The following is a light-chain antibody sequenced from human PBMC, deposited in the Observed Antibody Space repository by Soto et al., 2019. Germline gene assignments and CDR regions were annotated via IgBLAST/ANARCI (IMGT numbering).Light chain of an antibody. J-gene: IGLJ1*01. CDR1: SSDVGGYNY. CDR2: DVT. CDR3: TSYTSITTPDYV. V-gene: IGLV2-14*01. Sequence: QSALTQPASVSGSPGQSITISCTGTSSDVGGYNYVSWYQQYSGKAPKLMIYDVTNRPSGVSNRFSGSKSGNTASLTISGLQAEDEADYYCTSYTSITTPDYVFATGTKLTVL.